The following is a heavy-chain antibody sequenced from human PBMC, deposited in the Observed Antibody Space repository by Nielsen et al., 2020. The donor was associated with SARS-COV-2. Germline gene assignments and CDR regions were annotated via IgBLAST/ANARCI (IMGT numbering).Heavy chain of an antibody. Sequence: SETLSLTCTVSGGSISSGGYYWSWIRQHPGKGLEWIGYIYYSGSTYYNPSLKSRVTISVDTSKNQFSLKLSSVTAADTAVYYCARDGRSGYRSSTSCYVGAFDIWGQGTMVTVSS. D-gene: IGHD2-2*01. CDR2: IYYSGST. CDR3: ARDGRSGYRSSTSCYVGAFDI. CDR1: GGSISSGGYY. J-gene: IGHJ3*02. V-gene: IGHV4-31*03.